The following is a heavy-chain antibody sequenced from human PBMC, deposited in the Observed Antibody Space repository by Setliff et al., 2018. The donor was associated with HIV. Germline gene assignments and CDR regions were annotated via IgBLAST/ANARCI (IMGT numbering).Heavy chain of an antibody. V-gene: IGHV7-4-1*02. CDR2: INTNTGNP. CDR3: ARVWDYYILTVYSFDAFYI. J-gene: IGHJ3*02. CDR1: GYTFTGYA. D-gene: IGHD3-9*01. Sequence: ASVKVSCKASGYTFTGYAMNWVRQAPGQGLEWMGWINTNTGNPTYAQAFTGRFVFSLDTSVSTVYLQISSLKAEDTAVYYCARVWDYYILTVYSFDAFYIWGQGTMVTVSS.